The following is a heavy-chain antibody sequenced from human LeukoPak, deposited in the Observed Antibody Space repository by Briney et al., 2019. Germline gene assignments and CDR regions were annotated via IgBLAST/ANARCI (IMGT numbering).Heavy chain of an antibody. J-gene: IGHJ5*02. CDR3: ARADIVVVVAATWWFDP. Sequence: ASVKVSCKASGYTFTGYYMHWVRQAPGQGLGWMGWINPNSGGTNYAQKFQGRVTMTRDTSISTAYMELSRLRSDDTAVYYCARADIVVVVAATWWFDPWGQGTLVTVSS. V-gene: IGHV1-2*02. D-gene: IGHD2-15*01. CDR1: GYTFTGYY. CDR2: INPNSGGT.